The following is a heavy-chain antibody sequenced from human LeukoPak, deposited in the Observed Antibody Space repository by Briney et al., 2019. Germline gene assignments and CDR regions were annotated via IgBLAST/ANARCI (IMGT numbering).Heavy chain of an antibody. J-gene: IGHJ5*02. CDR1: GFTFSGYA. CDR2: ISGSGGST. D-gene: IGHD3-10*01. Sequence: GGSLRLSCAASGFTFSGYAMSWVRQAPGKGLEWVSAISGSGGSTYYADSVKGRFTISRDNSKNTLYLQMNSLRAEDTAVYYCAKSRAITMVRGVIMGWFDPWGQGTLVTVSS. V-gene: IGHV3-23*01. CDR3: AKSRAITMVRGVIMGWFDP.